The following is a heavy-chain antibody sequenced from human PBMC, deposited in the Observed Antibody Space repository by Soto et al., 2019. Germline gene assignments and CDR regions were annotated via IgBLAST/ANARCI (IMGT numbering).Heavy chain of an antibody. CDR3: AKGANYYDSSGPLDY. D-gene: IGHD3-22*01. CDR1: GFTFSSYG. Sequence: QVQLVESGGGVVQPGRSLRLSCAASGFTFSSYGMHWVRQAPGKGLEWVAAISYDGSNKYYADSVKGRFTISRDNSKNTLYLQMNSLRAEDTAVYYCAKGANYYDSSGPLDYWGQGTLVTVSS. CDR2: ISYDGSNK. V-gene: IGHV3-30*18. J-gene: IGHJ4*02.